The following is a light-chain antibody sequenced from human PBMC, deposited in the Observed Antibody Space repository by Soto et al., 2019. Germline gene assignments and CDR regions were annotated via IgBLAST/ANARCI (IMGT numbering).Light chain of an antibody. CDR1: QGISSG. V-gene: IGKV1-27*01. CDR2: AAS. Sequence: DIQVTQSPSSLSASVGDRVTITCRASQGISSGLSWYQQKPGQAPTLLIYAASSLQWGVPSRFSGSGSGTEFTLTISSLQPEDVATYYCQQDYTSPYTFGQGTKLEIK. J-gene: IGKJ2*01. CDR3: QQDYTSPYT.